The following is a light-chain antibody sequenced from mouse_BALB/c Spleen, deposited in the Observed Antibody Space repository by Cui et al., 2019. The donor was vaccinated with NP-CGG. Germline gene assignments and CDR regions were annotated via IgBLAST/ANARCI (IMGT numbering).Light chain of an antibody. V-gene: IGLV1*01. J-gene: IGLJ1*01. Sequence: QPVVTQESAPTTSPGETVTFTCRSSTGAVTTSNYANWVQEKPDHLFTGLIGGTNNRVPGVPARFSGSLIGDKAALTITGAQTEDEAIYFCALWYSNHWVFGGGTKLTVL. CDR3: ALWYSNHWV. CDR2: GTN. CDR1: TGAVTTSNY.